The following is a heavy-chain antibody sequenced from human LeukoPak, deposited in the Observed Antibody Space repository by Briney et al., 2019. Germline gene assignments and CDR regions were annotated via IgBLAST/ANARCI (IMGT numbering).Heavy chain of an antibody. CDR1: GGFISSGGYY. J-gene: IGHJ6*02. CDR3: ARDKADIVVVPAASSPPVMCGMDV. V-gene: IGHV4-31*03. D-gene: IGHD2-2*01. CDR2: IYYSGST. Sequence: SETLSLTCTVSGGFISSGGYYWSWIRQHPGKGLEWIGYIYYSGSTYYNPSLKSRVTISVDTSKNQFSLKLSSVTAADTAVYYCARDKADIVVVPAASSPPVMCGMDVWGQGTTVTVSS.